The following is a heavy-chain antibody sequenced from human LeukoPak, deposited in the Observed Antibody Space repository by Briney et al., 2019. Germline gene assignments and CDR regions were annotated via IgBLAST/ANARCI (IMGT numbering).Heavy chain of an antibody. CDR1: GYTFTGYY. J-gene: IGHJ3*02. V-gene: IGHV1-2*02. CDR2: INPNSGGT. D-gene: IGHD6-13*01. Sequence: ASVKVSCKASGYTFTGYYMHWVRQAPGQGLEWMGWINPNSGGTNYAQKFQGRVTMTRDTSISTAYMELSRLRSDDTAVYYCASHKYIAAAGTGAFDIWGQGTMVTVSS. CDR3: ASHKYIAAAGTGAFDI.